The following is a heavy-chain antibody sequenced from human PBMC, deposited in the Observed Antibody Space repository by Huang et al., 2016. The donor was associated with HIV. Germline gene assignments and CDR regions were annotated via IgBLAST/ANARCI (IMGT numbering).Heavy chain of an antibody. CDR1: GGSFSDYY. CDR2: INHSGTT. J-gene: IGHJ4*02. Sequence: HVQLQQWGAGLLKPSETLSLTCAVNGGSFSDYYWTWIRQPPGKGLEWIGEINHSGTTNYHPSLKSRFTMSIDTSRRQFSLKVRSVTAADTAVYYCARTLWLYGDYGYFDYWGQGTLVTVSS. V-gene: IGHV4-34*01. D-gene: IGHD4-17*01. CDR3: ARTLWLYGDYGYFDY.